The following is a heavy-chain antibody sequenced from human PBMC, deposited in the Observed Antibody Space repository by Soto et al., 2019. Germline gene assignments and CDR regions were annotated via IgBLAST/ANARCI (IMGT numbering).Heavy chain of an antibody. J-gene: IGHJ4*02. CDR1: GGYSVGLGCC. CDR3: ARAGHLYGWYYFAY. V-gene: IGHV4-31*03. Sequence: PSETLCVRCTVAGGYSVGLGCCWISKHQHPGKGLEWIGSIYYNGNTYYNPSLKSRITISLDTSRNQFSLKLSSVTAVDTAVYYCARAGHLYGWYYFAYWGPGILVTVSS. CDR2: IYYNGNT. D-gene: IGHD3-10*01.